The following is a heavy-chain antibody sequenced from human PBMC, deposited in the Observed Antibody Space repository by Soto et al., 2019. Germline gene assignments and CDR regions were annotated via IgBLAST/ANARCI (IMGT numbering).Heavy chain of an antibody. CDR2: IYFSGST. J-gene: IGHJ4*02. V-gene: IGHV4-31*03. Sequence: QVQLQESGPGLVKPSQTLSLTCTVSGASVNSGGYYWSWIRQLPGKGLEWIGYIYFSGSTYYNPSIESRVTVSLDTSQNQYSLKLSSVTAADTAVHYCASGTAWEVLLAYWGQGTLVTVSS. CDR1: GASVNSGGYY. CDR3: ASGTAWEVLLAY. D-gene: IGHD1-26*01.